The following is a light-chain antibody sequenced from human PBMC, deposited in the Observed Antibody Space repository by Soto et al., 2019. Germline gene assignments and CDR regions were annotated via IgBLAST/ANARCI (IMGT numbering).Light chain of an antibody. CDR2: GAS. V-gene: IGKV3-15*01. Sequence: ERMVARVPATLSASPGERSTLACRASQSVSNNYLACYQQKPCQPPRLLIYGASTRATGIPARFSGSGSRTDCTPTSSSRLSKYAAPNYCQHYTTSGTVGRGTKV. J-gene: IGKJ1*01. CDR1: QSVSNN. CDR3: QHYTTSGT.